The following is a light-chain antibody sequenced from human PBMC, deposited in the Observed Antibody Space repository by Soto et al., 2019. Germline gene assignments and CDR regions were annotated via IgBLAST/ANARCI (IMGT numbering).Light chain of an antibody. CDR1: QSVSSY. V-gene: IGKV3-11*01. Sequence: EIVLTQSPATLSLSPGERATLSCRASQSVSSYLAWYQQKPGQAPRLLIYDASTRATGVPARFSGSGSWTAFTLTISSLEPEDFAVYYCQQRSNWPPGTFGPGTKVDIK. CDR2: DAS. J-gene: IGKJ3*01. CDR3: QQRSNWPPGT.